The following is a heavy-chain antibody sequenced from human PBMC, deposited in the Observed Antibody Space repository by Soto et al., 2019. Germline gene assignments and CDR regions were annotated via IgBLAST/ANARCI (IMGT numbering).Heavy chain of an antibody. CDR3: VRQDSRGRYFDF. J-gene: IGHJ4*02. D-gene: IGHD2-15*01. CDR2: VYWDDDE. Sequence: QITLRESGPALVKPTQTLTLTSTVSGFSLTNDGVGVGWVRQPPGKALEWLTLVYWDDDERYSRSLQSRLTIRRDTSRNKVVVTLTNVDPVDTATYYCVRQDSRGRYFDFWGRGILVTVSS. CDR1: GFSLTNDGVG. V-gene: IGHV2-5*02.